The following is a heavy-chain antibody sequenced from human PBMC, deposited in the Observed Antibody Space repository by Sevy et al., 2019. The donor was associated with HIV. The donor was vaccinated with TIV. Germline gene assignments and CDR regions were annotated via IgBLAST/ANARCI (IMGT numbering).Heavy chain of an antibody. CDR2: ISSSSSYT. CDR1: GFTFSDYY. D-gene: IGHD6-19*01. V-gene: IGHV3-11*06. J-gene: IGHJ5*02. Sequence: GGSLRLSCAASGFTFSDYYMSWIRQAPGKGLEWVSYISSSSSYTNYADSVKGRFTISRDNAKNSLYLKMNSLRAEDTAVYYCAREPSSGWYWFDPWGQGTLVTVSS. CDR3: AREPSSGWYWFDP.